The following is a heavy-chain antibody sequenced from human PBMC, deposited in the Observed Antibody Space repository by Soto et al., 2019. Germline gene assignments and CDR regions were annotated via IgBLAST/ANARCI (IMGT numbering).Heavy chain of an antibody. J-gene: IGHJ4*02. D-gene: IGHD5-18*01. Sequence: QVQLVQSGAEVKKPGASVKVSCKASGYTFTYYGISWVRQAPGQGLEWLGWISTYKANTHYPQKVQGRVTMTTDTSTNTAYMELRSLRSDDTAVYYCARDLNVDTGLSPLDYWGQGTLVTVSS. CDR1: GYTFTYYG. CDR2: ISTYKANT. V-gene: IGHV1-18*01. CDR3: ARDLNVDTGLSPLDY.